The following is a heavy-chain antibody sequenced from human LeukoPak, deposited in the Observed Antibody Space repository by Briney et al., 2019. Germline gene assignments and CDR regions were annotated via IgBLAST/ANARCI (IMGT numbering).Heavy chain of an antibody. Sequence: SETLSLTCTVSGGSISSYYWSWIRQPPGKGLEWIGYIYYSGSTNYNPSLKSQVTISVDTSKNQFSLKLSSVTAADTAVYYCARDYYGSGSYIPFDYWGQGTLVTVSS. D-gene: IGHD3-10*01. CDR3: ARDYYGSGSYIPFDY. J-gene: IGHJ4*02. CDR1: GGSISSYY. V-gene: IGHV4-59*01. CDR2: IYYSGST.